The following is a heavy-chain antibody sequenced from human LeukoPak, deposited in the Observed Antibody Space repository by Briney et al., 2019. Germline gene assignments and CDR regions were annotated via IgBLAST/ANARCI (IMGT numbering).Heavy chain of an antibody. CDR1: GDSVSSKSAA. J-gene: IGHJ4*02. CDR3: ARSQTGGTFDY. D-gene: IGHD1-26*01. CDR2: TYYRSKCSS. Sequence: SQTLSLTCAISGDSVSSKSAAWDWIRQSPWRGLEWLGRTYYRSKCSSAYAESVKSRITINPDTSKNQFSLQLKSVPPEDTAVYYCARSQTGGTFDYWGQGALVTVSS. V-gene: IGHV6-1*01.